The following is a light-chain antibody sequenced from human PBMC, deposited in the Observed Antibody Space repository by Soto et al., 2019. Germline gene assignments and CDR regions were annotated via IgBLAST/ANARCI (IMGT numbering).Light chain of an antibody. Sequence: QSALTQPASVSGSPGQSITISCTGTSSDVGAYNYVSWYQHLPDKAPKLMIYEVSNRPSGVSNRFSGSKSGNTASLIISGLQAEDEADYYCSSYTSSSTLYVFGSGTKLTVL. V-gene: IGLV2-14*01. J-gene: IGLJ1*01. CDR2: EVS. CDR1: SSDVGAYNY. CDR3: SSYTSSSTLYV.